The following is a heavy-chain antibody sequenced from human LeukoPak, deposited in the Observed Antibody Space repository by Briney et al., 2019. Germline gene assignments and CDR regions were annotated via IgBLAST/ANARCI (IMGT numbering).Heavy chain of an antibody. J-gene: IGHJ4*02. D-gene: IGHD5-18*01. CDR2: FYYSGST. V-gene: IGHV4-59*01. CDR1: GGSISSYY. CDR3: ARPTRGYSYRPIDY. Sequence: SETLSLTCTVSGGSISSYYWSWIRQPPGKGLEWIGYFYYSGSTNYNPSLKSRVTISVDTSKNQFSLKLSSVTAADTAVYYCARPTRGYSYRPIDYWGQGTLVTVSS.